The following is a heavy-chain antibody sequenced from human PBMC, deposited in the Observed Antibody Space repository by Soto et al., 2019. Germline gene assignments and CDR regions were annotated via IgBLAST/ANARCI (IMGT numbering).Heavy chain of an antibody. CDR3: ARTAAAGKYYYGTDV. CDR1: GYSFTSYW. V-gene: IGHV5-51*01. Sequence: GESLKRSCKGSGYSFTSYWSGWVRQKHGKGLEWMGIIYPGDSDTRYSPSFQGQVTISADKSISTAYLQWSSLKASDTAMYYCARTAAAGKYYYGTDVWGQGTTVTVSS. CDR2: IYPGDSDT. D-gene: IGHD6-13*01. J-gene: IGHJ6*02.